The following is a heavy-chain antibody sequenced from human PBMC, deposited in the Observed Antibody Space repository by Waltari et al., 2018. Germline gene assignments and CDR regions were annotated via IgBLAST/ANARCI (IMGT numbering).Heavy chain of an antibody. Sequence: QVQLQESGPGLVKPSETLSLTCTVSGYSISSGYYWGWIRQPPGKGLAGIGSIYQTGRNYDNTSLKSRVTISVDTSKNQFALKLSAVTAADTAVYYCAREIGLGNPFLAERDYWGQGTLVTVSS. V-gene: IGHV4-38-2*02. CDR2: IYQTGRN. CDR1: GYSISSGYY. J-gene: IGHJ4*02. D-gene: IGHD2-2*03. CDR3: AREIGLGNPFLAERDY.